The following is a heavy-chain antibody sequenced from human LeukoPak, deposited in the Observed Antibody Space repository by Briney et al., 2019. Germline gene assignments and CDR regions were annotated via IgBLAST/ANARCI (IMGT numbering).Heavy chain of an antibody. Sequence: GGSLRLSCAASGFTFDDYAMHWVRQAPGKGLEWVSYISARSDTIFYADSVKGRFTVSRDNAKNLVYLQMSSLRAEDTALYYCARDDPSEELSLWGQGTLVTVSA. CDR2: ISARSDTI. CDR3: ARDDPSEELSL. CDR1: GFTFDDYA. V-gene: IGHV3-11*01. D-gene: IGHD1-7*01. J-gene: IGHJ4*02.